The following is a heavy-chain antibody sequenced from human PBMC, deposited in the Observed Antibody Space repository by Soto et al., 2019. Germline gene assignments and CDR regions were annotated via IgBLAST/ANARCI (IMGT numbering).Heavy chain of an antibody. CDR1: GFTFTRYS. J-gene: IGHJ4*02. CDR2: ISSTSNYI. Sequence: GGSVRLSCAASGFTFTRYSMNWVRQAPGKGLEWVSSISSTSNYIYYGDSMKGRFTISRDNAKNSLYLEMNSLRAEDTAVYYCARESEDLTSNFAYSGQGTPVSVSS. CDR3: ARESEDLTSNFAY. V-gene: IGHV3-21*06.